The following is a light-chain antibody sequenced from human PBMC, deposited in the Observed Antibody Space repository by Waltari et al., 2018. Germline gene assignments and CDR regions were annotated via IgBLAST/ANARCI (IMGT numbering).Light chain of an antibody. CDR2: DVS. V-gene: IGLV2-14*03. Sequence: QSALTQPASVSGSPGQSITVSCTGISSDVGINSFVSWYQHHPGKAPKVVVYDVSYRPSGVSARFSGSKSGNTASLTISGLQAEDEADYYCSSYTSNSAVFGGGTKVTVL. J-gene: IGLJ3*02. CDR1: SSDVGINSF. CDR3: SSYTSNSAV.